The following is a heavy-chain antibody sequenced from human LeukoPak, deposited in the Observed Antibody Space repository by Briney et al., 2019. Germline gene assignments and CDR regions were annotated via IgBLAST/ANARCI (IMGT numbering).Heavy chain of an antibody. CDR2: IYYSGST. V-gene: IGHV4-34*09. CDR1: GGSFSGYY. D-gene: IGHD1-14*01. CDR3: AREPEPTYGNTHAGRTKGPFDY. J-gene: IGHJ4*02. Sequence: SETLSLTCAVYGGSFSGYYWSWIRQPPGKGLEWIGYIYYSGSTYYNPSLKSRVTISVDTSKNQFSLKLSSVTAADTAVYYCAREPEPTYGNTHAGRTKGPFDYWGQGTLVTVSS.